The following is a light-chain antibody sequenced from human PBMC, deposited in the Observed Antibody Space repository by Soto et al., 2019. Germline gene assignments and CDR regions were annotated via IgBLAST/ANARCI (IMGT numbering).Light chain of an antibody. Sequence: QSVLTQTPSASGTPGQRVTISCSGSSSNVGSNPVDWYQQLPRTAPKLLIYSNNQRPAGVPDRFSGSTSGTSASLAINRLQSEDEADYYCATWDDSLNGPTDVFGAGTKLTVL. CDR3: ATWDDSLNGPTDV. V-gene: IGLV1-44*01. J-gene: IGLJ1*01. CDR1: SSNVGSNP. CDR2: SNN.